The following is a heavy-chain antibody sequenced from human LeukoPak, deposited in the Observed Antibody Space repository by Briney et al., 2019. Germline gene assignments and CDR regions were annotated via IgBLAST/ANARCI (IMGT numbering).Heavy chain of an antibody. J-gene: IGHJ4*02. Sequence: SQTLSLTCTVSGGSISSGSYYWSWIRQPAGKGLEWIWRIYTSGSTNYNPSLKSRVTISVDTSKNQFSLKLSSVTAADTAVYYCARASKDYYDSSGYIGYWGQGTLVTVSS. CDR3: ARASKDYYDSSGYIGY. CDR2: IYTSGST. V-gene: IGHV4-61*02. D-gene: IGHD3-22*01. CDR1: GGSISSGSYY.